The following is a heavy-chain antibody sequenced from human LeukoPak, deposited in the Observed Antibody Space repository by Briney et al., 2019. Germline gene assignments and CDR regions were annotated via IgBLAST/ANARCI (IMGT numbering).Heavy chain of an antibody. CDR2: IYPGDSDT. CDR3: ARTTMVRGVITGDFDY. J-gene: IGHJ4*02. V-gene: IGHV5-51*01. D-gene: IGHD3-10*01. Sequence: GESLKISCKGSGYSFTSYWIGWVRQMPGKGLEWMGIIYPGDSDTRYSPSFQGQVTISADKSISTAYLQWSSLKASDTAMHYCARTTMVRGVITGDFDYWGQGTLVTVSS. CDR1: GYSFTSYW.